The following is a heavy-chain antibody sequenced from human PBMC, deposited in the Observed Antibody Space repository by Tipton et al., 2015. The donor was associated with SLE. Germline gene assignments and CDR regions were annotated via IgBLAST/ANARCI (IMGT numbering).Heavy chain of an antibody. D-gene: IGHD1-14*01. CDR1: GGSFSGYY. Sequence: TLSLTCAVYGGSFSGYYWSWIRQSPGKGLEWIGEINHSGITTYNTSLKSRVTISVDTSKNQFSLKVMSVTAADTAVYYCAREARRTGRGFDVWGQGTLVPVSS. CDR2: INHSGIT. V-gene: IGHV4-34*01. CDR3: AREARRTGRGFDV. J-gene: IGHJ3*01.